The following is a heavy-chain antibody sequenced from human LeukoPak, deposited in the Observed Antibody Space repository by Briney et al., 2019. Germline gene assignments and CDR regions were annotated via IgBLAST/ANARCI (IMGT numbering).Heavy chain of an antibody. V-gene: IGHV3-73*01. D-gene: IGHD6-19*01. CDR2: IRSKANSYAT. Sequence: GGSLRLSCAASGFTFSDSAMHWVRQASGKGLEWVGRIRSKANSYATAYAASVKGRFTISRDDSKNTAYLQMDSLKTEDTAVYYCTRLIAVAGTSLDYWGQGTLVTVSS. CDR1: GFTFSDSA. CDR3: TRLIAVAGTSLDY. J-gene: IGHJ4*02.